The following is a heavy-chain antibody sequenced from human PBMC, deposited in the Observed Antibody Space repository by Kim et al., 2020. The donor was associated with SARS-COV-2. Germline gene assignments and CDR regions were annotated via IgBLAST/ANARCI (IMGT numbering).Heavy chain of an antibody. Sequence: SLKGRFTISRDNSKNTLYLQMNSLRAEDTAVYYCAKDSDYYGSGSYYFDYWGQGTLVTVSS. CDR3: AKDSDYYGSGSYYFDY. D-gene: IGHD3-10*01. J-gene: IGHJ4*02. V-gene: IGHV3-30*02.